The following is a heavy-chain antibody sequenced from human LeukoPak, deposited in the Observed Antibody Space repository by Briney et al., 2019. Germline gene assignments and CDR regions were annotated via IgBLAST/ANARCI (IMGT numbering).Heavy chain of an antibody. CDR3: AKDRSIGTYYTFDH. CDR2: IQYDGSRK. J-gene: IGHJ4*02. CDR1: GFTFSTSD. Sequence: GGSLRLSCATSGFTFSTSDMHWVRQAPGKGLEWVSFIQYDGSRKNYVDSVKGRFTISRDNSKNTLYLQMSSLTAADTAVYYCAKDRSIGTYYTFDHWGQGTLVTVSS. V-gene: IGHV3-30*02. D-gene: IGHD1-26*01.